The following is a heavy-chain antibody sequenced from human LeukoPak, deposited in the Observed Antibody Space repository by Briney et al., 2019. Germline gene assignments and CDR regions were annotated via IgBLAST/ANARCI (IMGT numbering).Heavy chain of an antibody. CDR1: GFTFGDYA. CDR3: AKDKAAYGDYVPYYFDY. D-gene: IGHD4-17*01. CDR2: ISGNSGSI. J-gene: IGHJ4*02. V-gene: IGHV3-9*03. Sequence: GRSLRLSCAASGFTFGDYAMHWVRQAPGKGLEWVSGISGNSGSIGYADSVKGRFTISRDNAKNSLYLQMNSLRAEDMALYYCAKDKAAYGDYVPYYFDYWGQGTLVTVSS.